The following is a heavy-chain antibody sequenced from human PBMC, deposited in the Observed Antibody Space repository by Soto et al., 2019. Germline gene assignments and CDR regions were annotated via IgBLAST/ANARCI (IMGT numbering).Heavy chain of an antibody. CDR1: GYTFIDYY. CDR3: ARPPGYISDWYYFDL. CDR2: ISPRSGGT. V-gene: IGHV1-2*02. J-gene: IGHJ4*02. D-gene: IGHD3-9*01. Sequence: EASVKVSCKASGYTFIDYYMHWVRQAPGQGFEWMGRISPRSGGTNYAQKFQGRVTMTWDTSLNTAYMELSSLIAEDTAVYYCARPPGYISDWYYFDLWGQGTLVTVSS.